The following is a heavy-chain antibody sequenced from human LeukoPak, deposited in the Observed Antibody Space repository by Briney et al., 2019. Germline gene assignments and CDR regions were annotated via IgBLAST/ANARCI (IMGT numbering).Heavy chain of an antibody. V-gene: IGHV1-2*02. CDR2: INPNSGGT. D-gene: IGHD3-22*01. Sequence: GASVKVSCKASGYTFTGYYMHWVRQAPGQGLEWMGWINPNSGGTNYAQKFQGRVTMTRDTSISTAYMELSRLRSDDTAVYYCASSTADSSGYETGAGGYWGQGTLVTVSS. CDR1: GYTFTGYY. J-gene: IGHJ4*02. CDR3: ASSTADSSGYETGAGGY.